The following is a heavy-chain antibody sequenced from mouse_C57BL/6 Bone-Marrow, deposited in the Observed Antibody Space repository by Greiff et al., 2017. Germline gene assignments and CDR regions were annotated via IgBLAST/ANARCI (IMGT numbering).Heavy chain of an antibody. J-gene: IGHJ2*01. CDR3: ARRRFFDY. CDR2: ISSGSSTI. Sequence: DVMLVESGGGLVKPGGSLKLSCAASGFTFSDYGMHWVRQAPEKGLEWVAYISSGSSTIYYADTVKGRFTSSRDNAKNTLFLQMTSLRSEDTAMYYCARRRFFDYWGQGTTLTVSS. V-gene: IGHV5-17*01. CDR1: GFTFSDYG.